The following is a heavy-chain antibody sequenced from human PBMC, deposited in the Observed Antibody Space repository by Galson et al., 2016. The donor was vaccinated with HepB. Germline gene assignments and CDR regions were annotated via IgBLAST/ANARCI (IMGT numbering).Heavy chain of an antibody. J-gene: IGHJ6*02. CDR2: IYYSGST. Sequence: LSLTCTVSGGSISNGGYYWNWIRQHPGEGLEWLGYIYYSGSTYYNPSLRSRTTISIDPSKKKFSLELPSVTVADTAVYYWSREFRDRDVWDSYPNQYTYGLDVWGQGTTVTVSS. V-gene: IGHV4-31*03. D-gene: IGHD3-16*02. CDR1: GGSISNGGYY. CDR3: SREFRDRDVWDSYPNQYTYGLDV.